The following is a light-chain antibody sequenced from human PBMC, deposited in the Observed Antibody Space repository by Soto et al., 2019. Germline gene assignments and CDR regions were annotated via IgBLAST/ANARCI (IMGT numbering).Light chain of an antibody. Sequence: EAVLTQSPGTLSLXPGARATLSCRDSQSVSRRLAWYQHRPGQSRRLLISGASMRASGVPVRFSGSASGTDFTLTIRLLEPEDFTVYCCQQYGGSPVTFGLGTRLEI. J-gene: IGKJ5*01. CDR2: GAS. CDR1: QSVSRR. V-gene: IGKV3-20*01. CDR3: QQYGGSPVT.